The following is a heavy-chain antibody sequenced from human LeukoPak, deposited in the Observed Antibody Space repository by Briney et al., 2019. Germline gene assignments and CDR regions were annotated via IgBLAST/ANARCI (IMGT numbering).Heavy chain of an antibody. Sequence: ASVKVSCKASGYTFTSYGISWVRQAPGQGLEWMGWISAYNGNTNYAQKLQGRVTMTTDTPTSTAYMELRSLRSDDTAVYYCARSWIQLSPFDYWGQGTLVTVSS. V-gene: IGHV1-18*01. J-gene: IGHJ4*02. D-gene: IGHD5-18*01. CDR1: GYTFTSYG. CDR2: ISAYNGNT. CDR3: ARSWIQLSPFDY.